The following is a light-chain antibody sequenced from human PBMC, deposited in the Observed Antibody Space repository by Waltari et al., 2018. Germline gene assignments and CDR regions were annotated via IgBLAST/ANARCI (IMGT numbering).Light chain of an antibody. J-gene: IGKJ1*01. V-gene: IGKV3-20*01. CDR1: ESVSRS. Sequence: EIVLTQSPGTLSWSVGERATVSCRASESVSRSLAWYQQKPGQAPRLLIYGASTRATGIPDRFSGSGSGTDFSLTISRLEPDDFAVYYCQHYLRLPVTFGQGTTVEI. CDR2: GAS. CDR3: QHYLRLPVT.